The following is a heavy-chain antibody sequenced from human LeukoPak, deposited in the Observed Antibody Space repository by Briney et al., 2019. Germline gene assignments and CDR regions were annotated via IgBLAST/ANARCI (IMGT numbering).Heavy chain of an antibody. V-gene: IGHV3-23*01. CDR1: GFAFSRND. Sequence: GGSLRLSCAASGFAFSRNDMFWVRQAPGKGLEWVSCISGSSGATYYADSVRGRFTISRDNSKNTVFLQMNSLRAEDTAIYYCAKGGPGAFDIWGQGTMVTVSS. CDR2: ISGSSGAT. D-gene: IGHD2-15*01. CDR3: AKGGPGAFDI. J-gene: IGHJ3*02.